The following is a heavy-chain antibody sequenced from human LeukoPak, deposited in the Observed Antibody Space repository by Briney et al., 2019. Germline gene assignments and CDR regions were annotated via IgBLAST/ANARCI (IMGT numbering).Heavy chain of an antibody. V-gene: IGHV4-34*01. D-gene: IGHD5-24*01. J-gene: IGHJ4*02. CDR1: GGSFSGYY. CDR3: ARGRTRRDGYNPRPYGY. Sequence: PSETLSLTCAVYGGSFSGYYWSWIRQPPGKGLEWIGEINHSGSTNYNPSLKSRVTISVDPSKNQFSLKLSSVTAADTAVYYCARGRTRRDGYNPRPYGYWGQGTLVTVSS. CDR2: INHSGST.